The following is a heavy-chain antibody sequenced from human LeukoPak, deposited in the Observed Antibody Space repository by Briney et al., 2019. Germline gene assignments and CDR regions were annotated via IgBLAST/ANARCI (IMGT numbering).Heavy chain of an antibody. CDR1: EFSVGSNY. CDR2: IYSGGST. CDR3: AKEGRAYYYDSSGYADYFDY. D-gene: IGHD3-22*01. Sequence: GGSLRLSCAASEFSVGSNYMTWVRQAPGKGLEWVSLIYSGGSTYYADSVKGRFTISRDNSKNTLYLQMNSLRAEDTAVYYCAKEGRAYYYDSSGYADYFDYWGQGTLVTVSS. V-gene: IGHV3-66*01. J-gene: IGHJ4*02.